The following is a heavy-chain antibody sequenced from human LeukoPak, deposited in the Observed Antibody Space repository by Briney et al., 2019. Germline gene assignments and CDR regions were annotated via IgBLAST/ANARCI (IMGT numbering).Heavy chain of an antibody. CDR3: AKWGPYDILTGRIN. Sequence: GGSLRLSCAASGFTFSNYWMSWVRQAPGKGLEWVANIKQDGSDKYCLDSVRGRFTISRDNAKNSLYLQMNSLRAEDTAVYYCAKWGPYDILTGRINWGQGTLVTVSS. J-gene: IGHJ4*02. CDR1: GFTFSNYW. CDR2: IKQDGSDK. D-gene: IGHD3-9*01. V-gene: IGHV3-7*03.